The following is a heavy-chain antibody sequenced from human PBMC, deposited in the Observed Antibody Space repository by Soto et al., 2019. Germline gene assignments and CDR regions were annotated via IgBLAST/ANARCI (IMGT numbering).Heavy chain of an antibody. V-gene: IGHV4-30-4*01. CDR3: AREFRGDYYDSSGPQTPDY. Sequence: SETLSLTCTVSGGSISSGDYYWSWIRQPPGKGLEWIGYIYYSGSTYYNPSLKSRVTISVDTSKNQFSLKLSSVTAADTAVYYCAREFRGDYYDSSGPQTPDYWGQGTLVTVSS. CDR2: IYYSGST. CDR1: GGSISSGDYY. D-gene: IGHD3-22*01. J-gene: IGHJ4*02.